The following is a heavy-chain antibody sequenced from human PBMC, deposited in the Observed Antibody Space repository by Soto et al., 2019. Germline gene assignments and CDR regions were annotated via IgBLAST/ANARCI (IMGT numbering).Heavy chain of an antibody. J-gene: IGHJ4*02. D-gene: IGHD3-10*01. CDR1: GFTFSSYA. CDR3: ARDHTAGQDYYGSGSYYPYFDY. Sequence: PVGSLRLSCAASGFTFSSYAMHWVRQAPGKGLEWVAVISYDGSNKYYADSVKGRFTISRDNSKNTLYLQMNSLRAEDTAVYYCARDHTAGQDYYGSGSYYPYFDYWGQGTLVTVSS. V-gene: IGHV3-30-3*01. CDR2: ISYDGSNK.